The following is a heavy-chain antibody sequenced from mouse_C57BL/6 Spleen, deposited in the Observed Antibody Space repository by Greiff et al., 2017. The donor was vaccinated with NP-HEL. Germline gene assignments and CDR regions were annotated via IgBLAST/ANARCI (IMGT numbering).Heavy chain of an antibody. Sequence: QVHVKQSGAELVRPGTSVKVSCKASGYAFTNYLIEWVKQRPGQGLEWIGVINPGSGGTNYNEKFKGKATLTADKSSSTAYMQLSSLTSEDSAFYFCARGGDYGSSFDYWGQGTTLTVSS. D-gene: IGHD1-1*01. J-gene: IGHJ2*01. CDR2: INPGSGGT. V-gene: IGHV1-54*01. CDR1: GYAFTNYL. CDR3: ARGGDYGSSFDY.